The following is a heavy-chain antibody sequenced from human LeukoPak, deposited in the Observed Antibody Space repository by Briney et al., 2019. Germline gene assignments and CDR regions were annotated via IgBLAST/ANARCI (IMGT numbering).Heavy chain of an antibody. Sequence: GASVKVSCKVSGDTLTELSMHWVRQAPGKGLEWMGGFDPEDGETIYAQKFQGRVTMTEDTSTDTAYMELSSLRSEDTAVYYCATVLQGYQLLGDYWGQGTLVSVSS. J-gene: IGHJ4*02. CDR3: ATVLQGYQLLGDY. D-gene: IGHD2-2*01. CDR1: GDTLTELS. V-gene: IGHV1-24*01. CDR2: FDPEDGET.